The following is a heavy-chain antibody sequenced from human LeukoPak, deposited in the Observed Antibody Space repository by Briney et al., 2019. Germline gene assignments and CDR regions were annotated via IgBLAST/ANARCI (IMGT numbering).Heavy chain of an antibody. CDR3: SRDAAYSSFDY. Sequence: PGRSLTLSCAASEFTFTTYGMHWVRQAPGKGLEWVAFIYYDGSNIYYADYVKGRFTISRDISKNTLYLQMDSLRAEDTAVYFCSRDAAYSSFDYWGQGTLVTVSS. CDR2: IYYDGSNI. J-gene: IGHJ4*02. V-gene: IGHV3-33*01. CDR1: EFTFTTYG. D-gene: IGHD4-11*01.